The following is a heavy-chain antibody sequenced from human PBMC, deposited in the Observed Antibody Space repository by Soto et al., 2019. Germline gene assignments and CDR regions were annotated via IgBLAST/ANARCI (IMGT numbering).Heavy chain of an antibody. Sequence: EVQLVESGGGLVQPGRSLRLSCAASGFTFDDYAMHWVRQAPGKGLEWVSGISWNSGSIGYADSVKGRFTISRDNAKNSLYLQMNSLRAEDTALYYCAKDREVPIHYDILTGYRGFDAFDIWGQGTMVTVSS. V-gene: IGHV3-9*01. CDR3: AKDREVPIHYDILTGYRGFDAFDI. CDR2: ISWNSGSI. D-gene: IGHD3-9*01. CDR1: GFTFDDYA. J-gene: IGHJ3*02.